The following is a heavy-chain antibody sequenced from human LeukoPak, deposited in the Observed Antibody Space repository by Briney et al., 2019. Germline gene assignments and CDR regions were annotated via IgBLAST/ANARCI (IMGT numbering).Heavy chain of an antibody. J-gene: IGHJ3*02. CDR2: INPNSGGT. D-gene: IGHD6-13*01. CDR1: GYTFTGYY. V-gene: IGHV1-2*02. CDR3: AREIAAAGRSLGAFDI. Sequence: GASVKVSCKASGYTFTGYYKHWVRQAPGQGLEWMGWINPNSGGTNYAQKFQGRVTMTRDTSISTAYMELSRLRSDDTAVYYCAREIAAAGRSLGAFDIWGQGTMVTVSS.